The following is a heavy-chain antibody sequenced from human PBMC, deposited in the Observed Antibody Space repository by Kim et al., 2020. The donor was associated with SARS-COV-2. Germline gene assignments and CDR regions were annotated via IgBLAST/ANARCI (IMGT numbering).Heavy chain of an antibody. CDR1: GFTFSSYS. V-gene: IGHV3-21*01. CDR2: IDTGNYK. Sequence: GGSLRLSCAVSGFTFSSYSLNWVRQSPGKGLEWVSSIDTGNYKYYADSVRGRFAISRDNAKTSLYLQMNSLRVEDTAVYYCVRIAGSRGHYYYMDVWGKGATVTVSS. D-gene: IGHD6-19*01. J-gene: IGHJ6*03. CDR3: VRIAGSRGHYYYMDV.